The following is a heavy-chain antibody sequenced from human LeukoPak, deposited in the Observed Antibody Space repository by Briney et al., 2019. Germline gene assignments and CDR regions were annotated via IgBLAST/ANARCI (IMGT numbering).Heavy chain of an antibody. CDR2: ISSSSSNI. D-gene: IGHD4-11*01. CDR1: GFTFSSYS. V-gene: IGHV3-48*01. J-gene: IGHJ4*02. CDR3: ARDDTVTSHFDY. Sequence: GGSLRLSCAASGFTFSSYSMNWVRQAPGKGLEWVSYISSSSSNIFYADSVKGRFTISRDNAKNSLYLQMNSLRAEDTAVYYCARDDTVTSHFDYWGQGTLVTVSS.